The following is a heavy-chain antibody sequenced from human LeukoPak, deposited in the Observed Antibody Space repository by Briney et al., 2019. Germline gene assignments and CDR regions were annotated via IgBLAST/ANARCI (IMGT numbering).Heavy chain of an antibody. J-gene: IGHJ5*02. CDR3: ARDRLGSGLKNWFDP. V-gene: IGHV4-38-2*02. Sequence: PSETLSLTCAVSGYSISSGYYWGWIRQPPGKGLEWIGSVYHSGTIYYNPSLKSRVTMSLDTSKTQFSLNLSSVTAADTAVYYCARDRLGSGLKNWFDPWGQGTLVTVSS. CDR1: GYSISSGYY. D-gene: IGHD2-15*01. CDR2: VYHSGTI.